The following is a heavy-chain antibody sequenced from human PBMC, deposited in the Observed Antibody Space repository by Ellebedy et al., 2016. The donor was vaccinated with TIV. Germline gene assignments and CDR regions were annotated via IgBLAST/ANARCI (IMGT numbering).Heavy chain of an antibody. CDR3: AAAPHGYYYDSSGYYY. Sequence: GESLKISCAASGFTFSIYAMSWVRQAPGKGLEWVSGIVGNGGDTYYADFVKGRFTISRDSSRNTLYLQMNSLRAEDTAVYYCAAAPHGYYYDSSGYYYWGQGTLVTVSS. CDR1: GFTFSIYA. J-gene: IGHJ4*02. V-gene: IGHV3-23*01. D-gene: IGHD3-22*01. CDR2: IVGNGGDT.